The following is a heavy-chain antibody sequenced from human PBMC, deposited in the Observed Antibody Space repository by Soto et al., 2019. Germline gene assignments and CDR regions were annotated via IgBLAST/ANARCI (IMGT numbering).Heavy chain of an antibody. CDR3: ATHDYKSNHALVDY. CDR2: FDPEDGET. J-gene: IGHJ4*02. Sequence: ASVKVSCKVSGYTLTELSMHWVRQAPGKGLEWMGGFDPEDGETIYAQKFQGRVTMTEDTSTDTAYMELSSLRSEDTAVYYCATHDYKSNHALVDYWGQGTLVTVSS. D-gene: IGHD4-4*01. V-gene: IGHV1-24*01. CDR1: GYTLTELS.